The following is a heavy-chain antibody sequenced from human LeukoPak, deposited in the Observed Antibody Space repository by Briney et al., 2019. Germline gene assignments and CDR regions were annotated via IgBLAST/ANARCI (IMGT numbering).Heavy chain of an antibody. Sequence: GGSLRLSCAASGFTFSTYSMSWVRQAPGKGLEWVSAISGSRGSTYYADSVKGRFTISRDNSKNTLYLQMNSLRAEDTAVYYCAKSKDGYSSSFDYWGQGTLVTVSS. CDR1: GFTFSTYS. V-gene: IGHV3-23*01. CDR3: AKSKDGYSSSFDY. CDR2: ISGSRGST. J-gene: IGHJ4*02. D-gene: IGHD6-13*01.